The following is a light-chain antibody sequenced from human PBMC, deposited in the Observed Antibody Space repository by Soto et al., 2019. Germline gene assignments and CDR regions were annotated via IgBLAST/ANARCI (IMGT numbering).Light chain of an antibody. CDR2: DAS. CDR1: RSISDW. V-gene: IGKV1-5*01. CDR3: LQYDSYSWT. Sequence: DIQLTQSPSTLSTSVGDRVTITCRASRSISDWLAWYQQKPGKAPRLLIFDASTLKSGVPSRFSGGGSGTEFTLTISSLQPDDVATYYCLQYDSYSWTFGQGTKVDIK. J-gene: IGKJ1*01.